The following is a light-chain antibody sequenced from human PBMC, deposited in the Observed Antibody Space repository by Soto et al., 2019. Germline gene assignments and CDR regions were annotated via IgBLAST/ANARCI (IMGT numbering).Light chain of an antibody. Sequence: EIVLTQSPATLSVSPGERATLSCRASESVRTSLAWYQQKPGRSPSLLIYGASNRATGLPARFSGSGSGTEFTLTISSLQSEDFEVYYCQQYSDWPRTLGQGTKVDIK. CDR2: GAS. CDR3: QQYSDWPRT. J-gene: IGKJ1*01. V-gene: IGKV3-15*01. CDR1: ESVRTS.